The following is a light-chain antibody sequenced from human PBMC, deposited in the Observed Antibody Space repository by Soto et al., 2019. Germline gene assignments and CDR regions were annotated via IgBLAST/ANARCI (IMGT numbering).Light chain of an antibody. J-gene: IGKJ5*01. CDR3: QHRYSTPPT. Sequence: DVQMTQSPSSLSASLGDRVTIXXRASQSISSYLNWYQQKPGRAPQRXIYAASSLQSRVPSRFSGSGAGTNFTLTTSSLQPEDVVTDYCQHRYSTPPTFGQGTRLDIK. CDR1: QSISSY. V-gene: IGKV1-39*01. CDR2: AAS.